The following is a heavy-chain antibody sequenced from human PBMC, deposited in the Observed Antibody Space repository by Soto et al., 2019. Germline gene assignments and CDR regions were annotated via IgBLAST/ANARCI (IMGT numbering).Heavy chain of an antibody. Sequence: GGSLRLSCAASGFTLSRYTMHWVRQAPGKGLEWVALNSWDGGTSAYADSVKGRFTVSRDNKKSFLYLQMDSLGPDDTALYYCAKRSSSWVESGMDVWGQGTTVTV. CDR1: GFTLSRYT. V-gene: IGHV3-43*01. J-gene: IGHJ6*02. CDR2: NSWDGGTS. CDR3: AKRSSSWVESGMDV. D-gene: IGHD2-15*01.